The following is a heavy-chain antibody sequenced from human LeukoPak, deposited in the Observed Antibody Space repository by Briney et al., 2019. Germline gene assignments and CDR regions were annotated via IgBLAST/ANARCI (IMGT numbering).Heavy chain of an antibody. V-gene: IGHV3-30*18. J-gene: IGHJ4*02. CDR1: GFTFSSYG. CDR2: ISYDGSNK. CDR3: AKDLRNSAFDY. D-gene: IGHD2/OR15-2a*01. Sequence: PGWSLRLSCAASGFTFSSYGMHWVRQAPGKGLEWVAVISYDGSNKYYADSVKGRFTISRDNSKNTLYLQMNSLRAEDTAVYYCAKDLRNSAFDYWGQGTLVTVSS.